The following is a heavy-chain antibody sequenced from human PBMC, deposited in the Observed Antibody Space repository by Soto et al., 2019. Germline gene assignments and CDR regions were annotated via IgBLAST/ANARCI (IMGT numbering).Heavy chain of an antibody. J-gene: IGHJ6*02. Sequence: EVQLVESGGGLVQPGGSLRLSCAASGFTVSSNYMNWVRQAPGKGLEWVSVIYSGGSTYYADSGKGRLTISRHNSKNTLYLQMNSLRAEDTAVYYCARAVEMATIGYYYGMDVWGQGTTVTVSS. V-gene: IGHV3-53*04. CDR3: ARAVEMATIGYYYGMDV. D-gene: IGHD5-12*01. CDR2: IYSGGST. CDR1: GFTVSSNY.